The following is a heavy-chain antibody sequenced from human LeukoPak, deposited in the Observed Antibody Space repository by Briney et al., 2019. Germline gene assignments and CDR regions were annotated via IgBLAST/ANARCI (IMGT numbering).Heavy chain of an antibody. Sequence: ASVKVSCKASGGTFSSYAISWVRQAPGQGLEWMGWINPNSGGTNYAQKFQGWVTMTRDTSISTAYMELSRLRSDDTAVYYCARASYYDYVWGSFVWFDPWGQGTLVTVSS. CDR1: GGTFSSYA. D-gene: IGHD3-16*01. J-gene: IGHJ5*02. CDR3: ARASYYDYVWGSFVWFDP. V-gene: IGHV1-2*04. CDR2: INPNSGGT.